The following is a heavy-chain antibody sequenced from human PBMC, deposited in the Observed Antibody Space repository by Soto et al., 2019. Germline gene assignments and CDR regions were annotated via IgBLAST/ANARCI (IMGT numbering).Heavy chain of an antibody. D-gene: IGHD2-15*01. CDR1: GGTFSSYA. Sequence: SVKVSCKASGGTFSSYAISWVRQAPGQGLEWMGGIIPISGTANYAQKFQGRVTITADESTSTAYMELSSLRSEDTAVYYCASESDIVVVVAARDYYYYYMDVWGKGTTVTVSS. CDR3: ASESDIVVVVAARDYYYYYMDV. CDR2: IIPISGTA. J-gene: IGHJ6*03. V-gene: IGHV1-69*13.